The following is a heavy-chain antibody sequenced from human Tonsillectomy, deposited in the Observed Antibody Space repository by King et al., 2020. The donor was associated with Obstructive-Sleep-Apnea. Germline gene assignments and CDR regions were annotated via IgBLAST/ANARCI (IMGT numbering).Heavy chain of an antibody. D-gene: IGHD6-13*01. CDR2: ISYDGSNK. CDR1: GFTFSSYA. CDR3: AREKTHSRSWYLYYYYGMDV. J-gene: IGHJ6*02. V-gene: IGHV3-30-3*01. Sequence: VQLVESGGGVVQPGRSLRLSCAASGFTFSSYAMHWVRQAPGKGLEWVAVISYDGSNKYYADSVKGRFTISRDNSKNTLYLQMNSLRAEDTAVYYCAREKTHSRSWYLYYYYGMDVWGQGTTVTVSS.